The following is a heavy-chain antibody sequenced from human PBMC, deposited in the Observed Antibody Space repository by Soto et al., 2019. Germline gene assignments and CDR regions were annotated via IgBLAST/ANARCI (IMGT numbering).Heavy chain of an antibody. CDR3: ARYGYRQNVGSGWRTPTHYGMDV. D-gene: IGHD6-19*01. Sequence: ASVKVSCKASGYTFTGYCMHWVRQAPGQGLEWMGWINPNSGGTNYAQKFQGWVTMTRDTSISTAYMELSRLRSDDTAVYYCARYGYRQNVGSGWRTPTHYGMDVWGQGTTVTVSS. V-gene: IGHV1-2*04. CDR2: INPNSGGT. J-gene: IGHJ6*02. CDR1: GYTFTGYC.